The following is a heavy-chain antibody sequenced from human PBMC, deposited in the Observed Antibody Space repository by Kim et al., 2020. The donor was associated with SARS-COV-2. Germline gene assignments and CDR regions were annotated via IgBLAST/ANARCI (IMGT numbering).Heavy chain of an antibody. CDR3: ARHGVDSRGYSPVDY. J-gene: IGHJ4*02. CDR1: GGSISSYY. CDR2: IYYSGST. Sequence: SETLSLTCTVSGGSISSYYWSWIRQPPGKGLEWIGYIYYSGSTNYNPSLKSRVTISVDTSKNQFSLKLSSVTAADTAVYYCARHGVDSRGYSPVDYWGQG. V-gene: IGHV4-59*08. D-gene: IGHD3-22*01.